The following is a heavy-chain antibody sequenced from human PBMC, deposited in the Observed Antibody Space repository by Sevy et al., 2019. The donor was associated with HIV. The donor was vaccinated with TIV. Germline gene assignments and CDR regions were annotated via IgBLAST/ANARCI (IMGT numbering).Heavy chain of an antibody. D-gene: IGHD1-26*01. V-gene: IGHV3-33*01. CDR2: IWYDGSNK. CDR3: AREGVVGATSYYYYGMDV. CDR1: GFTFSSYG. J-gene: IGHJ6*02. Sequence: GGSLRLSCAASGFTFSSYGMHWVRQAPGKGLEWVAVIWYDGSNKYYADSVKGRFTISRDNSKNTLYLQMNSLRAEDTAVYSCAREGVVGATSYYYYGMDVWGQGTTVTVSS.